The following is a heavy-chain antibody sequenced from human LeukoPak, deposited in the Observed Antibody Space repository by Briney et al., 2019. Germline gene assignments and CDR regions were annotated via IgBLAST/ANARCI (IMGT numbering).Heavy chain of an antibody. Sequence: PSETLSLTCTGSGGSFSSFYWSWIRQPAGKGLEWIGRIYTSGSTNYNPSLKSRVTMSVGTSKNQFSLKLSSVTAADTAVYYCAGGVLVPAAMLGYYYYYGMDVWGQGTTVTVSS. CDR1: GGSFSSFY. CDR2: IYTSGST. CDR3: AGGVLVPAAMLGYYYYYGMDV. D-gene: IGHD2-2*01. V-gene: IGHV4-4*07. J-gene: IGHJ6*02.